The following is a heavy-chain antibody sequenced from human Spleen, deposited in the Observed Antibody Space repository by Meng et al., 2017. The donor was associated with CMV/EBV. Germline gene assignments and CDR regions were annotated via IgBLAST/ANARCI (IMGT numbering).Heavy chain of an antibody. J-gene: IGHJ3*02. Sequence: ESLKISCTVSGASIRSYWWSWIRQSPGKGLEWIGYIHYSGTNKYNPSLRSRVTMSVDTSKNQFSLKLDSVTAADTAVYFCARADEFCGSYYCDKVAFDMWGQGTVVTVSS. V-gene: IGHV4-59*01. CDR1: GASIRSYW. CDR3: ARADEFCGSYYCDKVAFDM. CDR2: IHYSGTN. D-gene: IGHD1-26*01.